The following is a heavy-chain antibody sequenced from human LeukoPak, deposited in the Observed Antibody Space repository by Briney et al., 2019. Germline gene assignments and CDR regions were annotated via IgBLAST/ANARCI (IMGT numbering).Heavy chain of an antibody. V-gene: IGHV3-30*02. CDR2: IRYDGSNK. J-gene: IGHJ4*02. CDR1: GFTFNNYG. CDR3: AKPMTTVTPFDY. Sequence: GALRLSCAASGFTFNNYGMHWVRQAPGKGLGWGAFIRYDGSNKYYAESVKGRFTISRDDSKNTLYLQMKSLRAEDTAVYYCAKPMTTVTPFDYWGQGTLVTVSS. D-gene: IGHD4-17*01.